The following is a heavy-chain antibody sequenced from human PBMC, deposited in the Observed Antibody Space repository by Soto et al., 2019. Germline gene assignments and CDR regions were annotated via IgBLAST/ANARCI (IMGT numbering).Heavy chain of an antibody. CDR1: GFTFSYYW. CDR3: ARGGYDWGRYYYYGLDV. V-gene: IGHV3-74*01. CDR2: IKTDGTST. Sequence: PGGSLRLSCAASGFTFSYYWMDWVRQAPGKGLVWVSRIKTDGTSTTYADSVKGRFTISRDNAKNTLYLQMNSLRAEDAAVYYCARGGYDWGRYYYYGLDVWGQGTTVTVSS. J-gene: IGHJ6*02. D-gene: IGHD5-12*01.